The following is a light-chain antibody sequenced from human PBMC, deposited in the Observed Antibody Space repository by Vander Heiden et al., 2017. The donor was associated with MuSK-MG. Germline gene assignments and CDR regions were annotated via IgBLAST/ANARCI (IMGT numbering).Light chain of an antibody. Sequence: DIQMTQSPSSLSASIGDRVSITCRASQGVNIFVAWYQQKPGKVPQLLISAASTLQSGVPSRFSGSGSGTEFLLTIDRLQPEDVATYYCQKYNSVPYTFGQGTKVEIK. J-gene: IGKJ2*01. CDR3: QKYNSVPYT. CDR1: QGVNIF. V-gene: IGKV1-27*01. CDR2: AAS.